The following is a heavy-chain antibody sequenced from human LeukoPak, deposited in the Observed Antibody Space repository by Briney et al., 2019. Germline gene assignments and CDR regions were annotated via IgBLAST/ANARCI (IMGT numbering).Heavy chain of an antibody. Sequence: PSETLSLTYTVSGGSISSYYWSWIRQPAGKGLEWIGRIYTSGSTNYNPSLKSQVTMSVDTSKNQFSLKLSSVTAADTAVYYCARDRFLEWLYNWFDPWGQGTLVTASS. D-gene: IGHD3-3*01. CDR1: GGSISSYY. CDR2: IYTSGST. V-gene: IGHV4-4*07. CDR3: ARDRFLEWLYNWFDP. J-gene: IGHJ5*02.